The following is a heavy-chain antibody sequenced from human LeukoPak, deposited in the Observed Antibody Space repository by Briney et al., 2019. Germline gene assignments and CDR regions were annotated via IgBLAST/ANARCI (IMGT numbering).Heavy chain of an antibody. Sequence: GGSLRLSCAASGFTFSSSGMHWVRQAPGKGLEWVAFIRYDGNNKYYADSVKGRFTISRDNSENTLYLQMNSPRGEDTAVYYCARDGYSGSYYRLYYFFMDVWGKGTTVTVSS. CDR2: IRYDGNNK. CDR1: GFTFSSSG. J-gene: IGHJ6*03. D-gene: IGHD1-26*01. CDR3: ARDGYSGSYYRLYYFFMDV. V-gene: IGHV3-30*02.